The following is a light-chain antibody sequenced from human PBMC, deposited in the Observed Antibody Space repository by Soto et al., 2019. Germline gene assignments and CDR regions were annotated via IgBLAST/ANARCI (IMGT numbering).Light chain of an antibody. J-gene: IGLJ2*01. V-gene: IGLV2-8*01. CDR1: SMTVGGYNY. Sequence: QSALTQPPSASGFLGRSVPIPSPGTSMTVGGYNYVSWYQQHPGKAPKLMIYEVSKRPSGVPDRFSGSKSGNTASLTVSGLQAEDEADYYCSSYAGSNNLVVFGGGTKLTVL. CDR3: SSYAGSNNLVV. CDR2: EVS.